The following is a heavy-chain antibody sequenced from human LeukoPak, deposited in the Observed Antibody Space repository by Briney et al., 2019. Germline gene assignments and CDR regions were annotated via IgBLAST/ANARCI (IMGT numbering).Heavy chain of an antibody. Sequence: PGGSLRLSCAVSGFTSSSYWMSSVRQAPGKGLEWVANIKQDGSEKYYVDSVKGRFTISRDNSKNTLYLQMSSLRAEDTAVYYCAKDPQFLQLWFWQLDYWGQGTLVTVSS. J-gene: IGHJ4*02. CDR3: AKDPQFLQLWFWQLDY. CDR2: IKQDGSEK. V-gene: IGHV3-7*01. D-gene: IGHD5-18*01. CDR1: GFTSSSYW.